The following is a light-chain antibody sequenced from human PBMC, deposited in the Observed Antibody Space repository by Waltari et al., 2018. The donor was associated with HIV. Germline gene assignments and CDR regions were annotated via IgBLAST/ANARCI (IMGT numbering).Light chain of an antibody. V-gene: IGLV2-14*01. CDR1: SSDVGGYNY. CDR2: DVS. Sequence: QSALTQPASVSGSPGQSITISCTGTSSDVGGYNYVSLYQQHPGKAPKLMIYDVSKRPSGVSNRVSGSKSGNTASLTISGLQAEDEADYYCSSYTSSSTLVFGGGTKLTVL. CDR3: SSYTSSSTLV. J-gene: IGLJ2*01.